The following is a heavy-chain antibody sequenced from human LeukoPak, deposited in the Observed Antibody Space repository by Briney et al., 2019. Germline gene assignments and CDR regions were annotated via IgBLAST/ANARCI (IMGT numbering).Heavy chain of an antibody. V-gene: IGHV4-34*01. CDR1: GGSFSGYY. D-gene: IGHD6-13*01. CDR2: INHSGST. J-gene: IGHJ6*02. Sequence: SETLSPTCAVYGGSFSGYYWSWIRQPPGKGLEWIGEINHSGSTNYNPSLKSRVTISVDTSKNQFSLKLSSVTAADTAVYYCTIAGYYYGMDVWGQGTTVTVSS. CDR3: TIAGYYYGMDV.